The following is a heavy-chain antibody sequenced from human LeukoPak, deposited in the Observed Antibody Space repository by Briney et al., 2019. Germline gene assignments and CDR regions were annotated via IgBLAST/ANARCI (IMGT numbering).Heavy chain of an antibody. V-gene: IGHV3-33*01. J-gene: IGHJ3*02. CDR1: GFTFSSYG. Sequence: PGGSLRLSCAASGFTFSSYGMHWVRQAPGKGLEWVAVIWYDGSNKYYADSVKGRFTISRDNSKNTLYLQMNSLRPEDTAVYYCARGPGPIAGAKNPFDIWGHGTMVTVSS. D-gene: IGHD1-26*01. CDR3: ARGPGPIAGAKNPFDI. CDR2: IWYDGSNK.